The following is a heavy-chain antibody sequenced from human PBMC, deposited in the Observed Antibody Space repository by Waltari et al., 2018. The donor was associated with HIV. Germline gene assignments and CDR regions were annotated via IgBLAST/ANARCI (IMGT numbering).Heavy chain of an antibody. CDR2: IYYSGIP. D-gene: IGHD4-17*01. CDR1: GGSISSSPYY. Sequence: QLQLQESGPGLVKPSETLSLTCTVSGGSISSSPYYWGWIRQPPGKGLEWIGSIYYSGIPYSNPSLKSRVTISVDTSKNQFSLKLSSVTAADTAVYYCAGRGGTVTTRRFDPWGQGTLVTVSS. V-gene: IGHV4-39*01. J-gene: IGHJ5*02. CDR3: AGRGGTVTTRRFDP.